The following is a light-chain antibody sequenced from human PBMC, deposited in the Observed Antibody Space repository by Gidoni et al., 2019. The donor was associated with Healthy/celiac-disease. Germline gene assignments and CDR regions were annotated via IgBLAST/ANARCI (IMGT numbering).Light chain of an antibody. V-gene: IGKV1-33*01. CDR1: QDISNY. CDR3: QQYDNLPLT. Sequence: DIQMTQSPSSLSASVGDRVTSTCQSSQDISNYLNWYQQKPGKAPKLLFYDASNLETGVPSRISGSGSGTDFTFTSSSLQPEDIATYYYQQYDNLPLTFXXXTKVDIK. CDR2: DAS. J-gene: IGKJ3*01.